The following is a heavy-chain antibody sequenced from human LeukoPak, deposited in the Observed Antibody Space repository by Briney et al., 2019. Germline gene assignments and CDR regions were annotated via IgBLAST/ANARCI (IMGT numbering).Heavy chain of an antibody. V-gene: IGHV1-18*01. CDR3: ARTTEGYCRGSTCYYYYYYMNV. J-gene: IGHJ6*03. CDR1: GYTFTGYG. CDR2: ISAYNGNT. Sequence: ASVKVSCKASGYTFTGYGISWVRQAPGQGLEWMGWISAYNGNTNYAQKLQGRVTMTTDTSTSTAYMELRSLRSDDTAVYYCARTTEGYCRGSTCYYYYYYMNVWGKGTTVTVSS. D-gene: IGHD2-15*01.